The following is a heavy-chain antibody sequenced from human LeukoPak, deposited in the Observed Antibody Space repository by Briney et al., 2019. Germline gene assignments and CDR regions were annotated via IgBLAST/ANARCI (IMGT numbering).Heavy chain of an antibody. CDR2: IIPIFGTA. CDR3: ARDQYDYGSDPYYFDY. CDR1: GGTFSSYA. V-gene: IGHV1-69*13. D-gene: IGHD3-10*01. Sequence: SSVKVSCKASGGTFSSYAISWVRQAPGQGLEWMGGIIPIFGTANYAQKFQGRVTITADESTSTAYMELSSLRSEDTAVYYCARDQYDYGSDPYYFDYWGQGTLVTVSS. J-gene: IGHJ4*02.